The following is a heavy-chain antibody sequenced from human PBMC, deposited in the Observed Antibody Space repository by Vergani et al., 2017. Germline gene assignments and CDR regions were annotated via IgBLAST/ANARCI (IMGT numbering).Heavy chain of an antibody. CDR1: GGSFSGYY. CDR3: ARGRVFDP. V-gene: IGHV4-34*01. Sequence: QVQLQQWGAGLLKPSETLSLTCAVYGGSFSGYYWSWIRQPPGKGLEWIGEINHSGSTNYNPSLKSRVTISVDTSKNQSSLKLSSVTAADTAVYYCARGRVFDPWGQGTLVTVSS. CDR2: INHSGST. J-gene: IGHJ5*02. D-gene: IGHD6-13*01.